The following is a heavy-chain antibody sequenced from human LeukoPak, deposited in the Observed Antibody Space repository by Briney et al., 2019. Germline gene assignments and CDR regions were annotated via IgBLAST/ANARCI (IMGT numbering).Heavy chain of an antibody. CDR1: GFTFSNAW. J-gene: IGHJ5*02. CDR2: IKSKTDGGTT. D-gene: IGHD4-17*01. CDR3: TTDQRGVYDYGDP. Sequence: GGSLRLSCAASGFTFSNAWMSWVRQAPGKGLEWVGRIKSKTDGGTTDYAAPVKGRFTISRDDSKNTLYLQMNSLKTEDTAVYYCTTDQRGVYDYGDPWGQGTLVTVSS. V-gene: IGHV3-15*01.